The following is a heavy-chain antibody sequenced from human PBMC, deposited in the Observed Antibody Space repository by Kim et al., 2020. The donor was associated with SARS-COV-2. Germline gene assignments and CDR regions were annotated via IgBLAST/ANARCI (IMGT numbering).Heavy chain of an antibody. Sequence: ASVKVSCKVSGYTLTELSMHWVRQAPGKGLEWMGGFDPEDGETIYAQKFQGRVTMTEDTSTDTAYMELSSLRSEDTAVYYCATGGGYFDWLVLGYWGQGTLVTVSS. V-gene: IGHV1-24*01. CDR3: ATGGGYFDWLVLGY. CDR1: GYTLTELS. J-gene: IGHJ4*02. D-gene: IGHD3-9*01. CDR2: FDPEDGET.